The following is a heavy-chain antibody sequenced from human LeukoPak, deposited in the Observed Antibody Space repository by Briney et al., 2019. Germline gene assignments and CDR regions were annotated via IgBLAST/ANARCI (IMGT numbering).Heavy chain of an antibody. CDR1: GFTFNSYW. D-gene: IGHD2-2*01. CDR3: ARLSGGDCSSTSCYLFDY. J-gene: IGHJ4*02. V-gene: IGHV3-7*01. Sequence: GGSLRISCSASGFTFNSYWMTWVRQAPGKGLEWVANIKPEGSAQYYADSVRGRFTISRDNAKNSLYLQMNSLRAEDTAVYYCARLSGGDCSSTSCYLFDYWGQGTLVTVSS. CDR2: IKPEGSAQ.